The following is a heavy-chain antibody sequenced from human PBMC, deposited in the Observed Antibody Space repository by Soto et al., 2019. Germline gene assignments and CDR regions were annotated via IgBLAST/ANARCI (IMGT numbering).Heavy chain of an antibody. CDR1: GASMNNYY. CDR3: ARDGGSVGAPDH. V-gene: IGHV4-59*01. CDR2: IYYGGNT. Sequence: QVLLQESGPGQVKPSETLSLTCSVSGASMNNYYWSWIRQSPGKGLEWIGYIYYGGNTDYNPSLKRRVTISIDTSKNQFSLKLRSVTTADTAIYYCARDGGSVGAPDHWGQGALVTVSS. D-gene: IGHD1-26*01. J-gene: IGHJ4*02.